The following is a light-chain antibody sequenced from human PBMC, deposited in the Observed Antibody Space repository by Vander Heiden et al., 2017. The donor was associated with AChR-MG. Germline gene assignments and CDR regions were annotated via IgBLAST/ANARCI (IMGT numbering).Light chain of an antibody. CDR1: SSDVGGYNY. V-gene: IGLV2-11*01. Sequence: SALTQPHSVSGSPGQSLTISCTGTSSDVGGYNYVSWYQQHPGKAPKLIIYDVTNRPSGVPDRFSGSKSGDTASLTISGLQAEDEADYYYCSYGGDYTWVFGGGTTLTVL. CDR3: CSYGGDYTWV. J-gene: IGLJ3*02. CDR2: DVT.